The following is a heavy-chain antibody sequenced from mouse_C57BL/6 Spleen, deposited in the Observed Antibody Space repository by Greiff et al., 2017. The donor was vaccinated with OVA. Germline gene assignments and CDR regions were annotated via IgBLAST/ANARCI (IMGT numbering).Heavy chain of an antibody. J-gene: IGHJ2*01. Sequence: QVQLKQPGAELVMPGASVKLSCKASGYTFTSYWMNWVKQRPGQGLEWIGEIDPSDSYTNYNQKFKGKSTLTVDKSSSTAYMQLSSLTSEDSAVYYCARNYGSPFDYWGQGTTLTVSS. CDR3: ARNYGSPFDY. CDR2: IDPSDSYT. CDR1: GYTFTSYW. V-gene: IGHV1-69*01. D-gene: IGHD1-1*01.